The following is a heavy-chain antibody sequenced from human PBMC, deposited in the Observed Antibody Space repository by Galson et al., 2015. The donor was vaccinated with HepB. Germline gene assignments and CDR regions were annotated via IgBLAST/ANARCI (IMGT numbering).Heavy chain of an antibody. V-gene: IGHV1-69*13. CDR2: IIPNFRTA. Sequence: SVKVSCKASGGTSNNFGINWIRQAPGQGLEWMGGIIPNFRTANYHQDFHGRLTMTVDESANTAYMELSSLTSDDTAIYFCARDRDGYNFWYFDLWGRGTLVTVSS. CDR1: GGTSNNFG. J-gene: IGHJ2*01. D-gene: IGHD5-24*01. CDR3: ARDRDGYNFWYFDL.